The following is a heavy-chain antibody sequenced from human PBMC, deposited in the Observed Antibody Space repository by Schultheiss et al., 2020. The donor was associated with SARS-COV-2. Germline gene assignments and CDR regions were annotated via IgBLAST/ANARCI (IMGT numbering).Heavy chain of an antibody. Sequence: GGSLRLSCAASGFTFDDYAMHWVRQAPGKGLEWVSGISWNSGSIGYADSVKGRFTISRDNSKNTLYLQMNSLRAEDTAVYYCARGHSSGWFNYYYYVMDVWGQGTTVTVSS. V-gene: IGHV3-9*01. CDR1: GFTFDDYA. CDR3: ARGHSSGWFNYYYYVMDV. J-gene: IGHJ6*02. CDR2: ISWNSGSI. D-gene: IGHD6-19*01.